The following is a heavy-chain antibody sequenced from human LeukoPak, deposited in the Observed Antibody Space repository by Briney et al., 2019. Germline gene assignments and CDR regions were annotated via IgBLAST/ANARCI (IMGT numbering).Heavy chain of an antibody. CDR1: GFTFSIYA. D-gene: IGHD2-15*01. Sequence: PGGSLRPSCLASGFTFSIYAIDWVREAAGRGLKWASVVGASADTYYADSVRGRFTISRDNSKNTLYLQMNSLRAEDTAVYYCAKWAEGLGEDDYWGQGTLVTVSS. CDR3: AKWAEGLGEDDY. CDR2: VGASADT. J-gene: IGHJ4*02. V-gene: IGHV3-23*01.